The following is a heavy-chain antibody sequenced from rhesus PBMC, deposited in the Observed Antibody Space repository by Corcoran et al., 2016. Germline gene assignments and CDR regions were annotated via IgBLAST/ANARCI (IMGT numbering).Heavy chain of an antibody. CDR1: VGSFTGNY. CDR2: IYGSGSTT. V-gene: IGHV4S11*01. J-gene: IGHJ4*01. Sequence: QVQLQESGPGLVPPSEPLSLTSPVSVGSFTGNYLNWILHPPGKGLEWVGNIYGSGSTTNYNPSLKSRVTLSVDTSKNQLSLKLSSVTAADTAVYYCARHISSWSLYWGQGVLVTVSS. D-gene: IGHD6-13*01. CDR3: ARHISSWSLY.